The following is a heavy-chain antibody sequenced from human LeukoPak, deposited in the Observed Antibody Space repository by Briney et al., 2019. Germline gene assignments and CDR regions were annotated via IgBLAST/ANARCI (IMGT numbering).Heavy chain of an antibody. CDR1: GFTFSSYG. V-gene: IGHV3-30*18. J-gene: IGHJ4*02. CDR3: AKDLLKGTAAGNEV. D-gene: IGHD6-13*01. Sequence: GGSLRLSCAASGFTFSSYGMHWVRQAPGKGLEWMAVISYDGSNKYYADSVKGRFTISRDNSKNTLYLQMNSLRAEDTAVYYCAKDLLKGTAAGNEVWGQGTLVTVSS. CDR2: ISYDGSNK.